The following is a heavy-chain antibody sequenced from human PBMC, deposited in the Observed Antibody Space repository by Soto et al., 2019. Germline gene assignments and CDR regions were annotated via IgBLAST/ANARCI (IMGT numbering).Heavy chain of an antibody. V-gene: IGHV4-59*12. CDR2: IYYSGST. CDR3: AREIHGGYGFDYYYYMDV. D-gene: IGHD5-12*01. CDR1: GGSISRFY. Sequence: PTETLSLTCTVSGGSISRFYWSWIRQPPGKGLEWIGYIYYSGSTNYNPSLKSRVTISVDTSKNQFSLKLSSVTAADTAVYYCAREIHGGYGFDYYYYMDVWGKGTAVTVS. J-gene: IGHJ6*03.